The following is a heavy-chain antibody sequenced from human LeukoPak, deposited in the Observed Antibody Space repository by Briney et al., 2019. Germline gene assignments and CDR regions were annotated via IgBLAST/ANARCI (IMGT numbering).Heavy chain of an antibody. CDR2: IYYSGST. J-gene: IGHJ4*02. V-gene: IGHV4-59*01. D-gene: IGHD1-14*01. Sequence: PSETLSLTCTVSGGSISSYYWSWIRQPAGKGLEWIGYIYYSGSTNYNPSLKSRVTISVDTSKNQFSLKLSSVTAADTAVYYCARQRSSPEILRFDYWGQGALVTVSS. CDR3: ARQRSSPEILRFDY. CDR1: GGSISSYY.